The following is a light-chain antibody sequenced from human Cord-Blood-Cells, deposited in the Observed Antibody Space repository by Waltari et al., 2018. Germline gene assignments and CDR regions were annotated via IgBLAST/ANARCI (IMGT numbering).Light chain of an antibody. J-gene: IGLJ2*01. CDR3: QSYDSSLSGSV. CDR1: RSNIGAGYD. Sequence: QSVLTPPPSVSGAPGQRVTIPCTGSRSNIGAGYDLPWYQQLPGTAPKLLIYGNSNRPSGVPDRFSGSKSGTSASLAITGLQAEDEADYYCQSYDSSLSGSVFGGGTKLTVL. CDR2: GNS. V-gene: IGLV1-40*01.